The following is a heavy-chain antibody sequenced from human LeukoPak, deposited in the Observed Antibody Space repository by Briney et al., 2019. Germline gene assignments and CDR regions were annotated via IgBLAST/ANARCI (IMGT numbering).Heavy chain of an antibody. CDR1: GGSFSGYY. Sequence: SETLSLTCAVYGGSFSGYYWSWIRQPPGKGLEWIGEINHSGSTNYNPSLKSRVTISVDTSKNQFSLKLSSVTAADTAVYYCARGPRMDYDFWSGYYKGTYYFDYWGQGNLVTVSS. CDR3: ARGPRMDYDFWSGYYKGTYYFDY. CDR2: INHSGST. D-gene: IGHD3-3*01. J-gene: IGHJ4*02. V-gene: IGHV4-34*01.